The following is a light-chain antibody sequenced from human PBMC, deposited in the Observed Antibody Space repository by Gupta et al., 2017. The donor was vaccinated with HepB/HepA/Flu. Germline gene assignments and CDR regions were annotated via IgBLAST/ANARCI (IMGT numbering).Light chain of an antibody. V-gene: IGLV2-14*01. CDR2: EVS. CDR1: SGDIGRYNY. Sequence: QSDLTQPHPVSGSPGQSITVSCTGSSGDIGRYNYVSWYQQYPGKAPKLILSEVSNRPSGVSDRFSGSKSGNTASLTISGLQAEDEADYYCCSHAATNFFGSGTHVTVL. J-gene: IGLJ1*01. CDR3: CSHAATNF.